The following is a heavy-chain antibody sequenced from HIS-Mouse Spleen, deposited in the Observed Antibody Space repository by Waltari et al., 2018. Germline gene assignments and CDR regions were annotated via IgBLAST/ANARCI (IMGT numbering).Heavy chain of an antibody. CDR2: IYYSGST. V-gene: IGHV4-39*07. Sequence: QLQLQESGPVLVKPSEPLSLTCTVSGGSSSSRCYYLVWIRKPPGKGLEWLGSIYYSGSTYYNPYLKSRVTISVDTSKNQFPLKLSSVTAADTAVYYCAREIPYSSSWYDWYFDLWGRGTLVTVSS. J-gene: IGHJ2*01. CDR3: AREIPYSSSWYDWYFDL. CDR1: GGSSSSRCYY. D-gene: IGHD6-13*01.